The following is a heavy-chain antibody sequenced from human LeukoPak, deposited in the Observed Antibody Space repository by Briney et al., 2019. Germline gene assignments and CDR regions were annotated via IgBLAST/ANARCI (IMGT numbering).Heavy chain of an antibody. CDR3: ARDGAARRSGIFGD. CDR1: RFTFSGYW. J-gene: IGHJ4*02. Sequence: GGSLRLSCAASRFTFSGYWMSGVRPAPAQGLEWVANSNQDGREKYSVDYLKGRFTVSRDNGKNSLYLQVSRRRVEDTAVYFCARDGAARRSGIFGDWGEESLLTVSS. CDR2: SNQDGREK. D-gene: IGHD3-10*01. V-gene: IGHV3-7*01.